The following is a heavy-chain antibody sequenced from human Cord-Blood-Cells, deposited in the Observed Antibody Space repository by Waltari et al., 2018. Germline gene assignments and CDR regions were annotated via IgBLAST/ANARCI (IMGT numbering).Heavy chain of an antibody. Sequence: QVQLVESGGGVVQPGGSLRLSCAASGFTFSSYGMHWVRQAPGKGLEWVAFIRYDGSNKYYADSVKGRFTISRDNSKYTPYLQMNSLRAEDTAVYYCAKDRADAFDIWGQGTMVTVSS. J-gene: IGHJ3*02. CDR1: GFTFSSYG. CDR3: AKDRADAFDI. D-gene: IGHD3-10*01. CDR2: IRYDGSNK. V-gene: IGHV3-30*02.